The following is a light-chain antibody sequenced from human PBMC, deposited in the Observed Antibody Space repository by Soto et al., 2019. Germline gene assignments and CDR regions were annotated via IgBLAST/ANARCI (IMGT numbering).Light chain of an antibody. V-gene: IGKV1-39*01. Sequence: DIQMTQSPSSLSASVGDRVTITCRASQSISSYLNWYQQKPGKAPKLLIYAASSLQSGVPSRFSGSGSVTDFTLTISSLQPEDFATYYSQQSYSTPLTFGGGTKVEIK. CDR3: QQSYSTPLT. CDR2: AAS. CDR1: QSISSY. J-gene: IGKJ4*01.